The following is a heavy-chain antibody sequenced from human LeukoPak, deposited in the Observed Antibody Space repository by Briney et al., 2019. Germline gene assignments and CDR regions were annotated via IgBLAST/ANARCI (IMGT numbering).Heavy chain of an antibody. Sequence: PSETLSLTCTVSGYSISSGYYWGWIRQPPGKGLEWIGSIYHSGSTNYNPSLKSRVSISVDTSKNQFSLKLSSVTAANTAVYYCARGGYSGNDWNHWGQGTLVTVSS. CDR3: ARGGYSGNDWNH. J-gene: IGHJ5*02. D-gene: IGHD5-12*01. CDR2: IYHSGST. V-gene: IGHV4-38-2*02. CDR1: GYSISSGYY.